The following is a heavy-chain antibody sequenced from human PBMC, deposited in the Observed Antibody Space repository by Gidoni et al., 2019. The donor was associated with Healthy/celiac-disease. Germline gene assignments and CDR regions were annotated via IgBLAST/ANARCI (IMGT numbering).Heavy chain of an antibody. V-gene: IGHV3-23*01. D-gene: IGHD4-17*01. CDR3: AKDLGGHYGDDAFDY. CDR2: ISGNSCST. Sequence: EVQLLASGGGLVQPGGSLRLSCAASGFSFSSYAMSWVRQAPEKGLEWVSAISGNSCSTYYADTVERRFTISRDNSKNTLYLQMNSLRAEDTGVYYCAKDLGGHYGDDAFDYWDQGTLVTVSS. J-gene: IGHJ4*02. CDR1: GFSFSSYA.